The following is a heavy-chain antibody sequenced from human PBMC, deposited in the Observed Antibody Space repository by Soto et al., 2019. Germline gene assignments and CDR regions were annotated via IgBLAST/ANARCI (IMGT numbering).Heavy chain of an antibody. CDR1: GGTFSSSA. CDR3: ARSETAGHRGFDI. V-gene: IGHV1-69*06. Sequence: QVQLVQSGAEMMEPGSSVKDSCKASGGTFSSSAINWLRQAPGQWPEWMVGIIPTFGTANYIEKFRGRVTITADTSTSTAYMEVSSLTSEDTAMYFCARSETAGHRGFDIWGQGTMVTVSS. CDR2: IIPTFGTA. J-gene: IGHJ3*02. D-gene: IGHD6-19*01.